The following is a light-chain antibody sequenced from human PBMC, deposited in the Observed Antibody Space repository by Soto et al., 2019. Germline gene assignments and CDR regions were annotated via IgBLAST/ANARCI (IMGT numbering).Light chain of an antibody. CDR2: EGN. Sequence: QSALTQPASVSGSPGQSITISCTGTSSDVGSYNLVSWYQQHPGKAPKLMIYEGNKRPSGVSNRFSGSKSGNTASLTISGLQAEDEGDYYCCSYAGSNIWVFGGGTKLTVL. CDR3: CSYAGSNIWV. CDR1: SSDVGSYNL. J-gene: IGLJ3*02. V-gene: IGLV2-23*01.